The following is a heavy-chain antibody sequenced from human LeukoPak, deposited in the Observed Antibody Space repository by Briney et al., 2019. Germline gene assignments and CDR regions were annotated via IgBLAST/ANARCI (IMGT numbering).Heavy chain of an antibody. CDR1: GFTFSSYS. CDR2: ISSSSSYI. V-gene: IGHV3-21*01. CDR3: ARVLYGSGSYAMWFDP. D-gene: IGHD3-10*01. J-gene: IGHJ5*02. Sequence: GGSLRLSCAASGFTFSSYSVNWVRQPREKGREWVSSISSSSSYIYYADSVKGRFTISRDNDKNSLYLQMNSLRAEETAVYYCARVLYGSGSYAMWFDPWGQGTLVTVSS.